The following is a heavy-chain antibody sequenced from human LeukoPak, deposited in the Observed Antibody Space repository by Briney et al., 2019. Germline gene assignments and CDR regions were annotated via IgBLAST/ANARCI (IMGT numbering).Heavy chain of an antibody. J-gene: IGHJ4*02. V-gene: IGHV3-30-3*01. D-gene: IGHD6-13*01. Sequence: PGGSLRLSCAASGFTFSSYAMHWVRQAPGKGLEWVAVISYDGSNKYYADSVKGRFTISRDSSKNTLYLQMNSLRAEDTAVYYCARSPIAAAGREGYYFDYWGQGTLVTVSS. CDR2: ISYDGSNK. CDR1: GFTFSSYA. CDR3: ARSPIAAAGREGYYFDY.